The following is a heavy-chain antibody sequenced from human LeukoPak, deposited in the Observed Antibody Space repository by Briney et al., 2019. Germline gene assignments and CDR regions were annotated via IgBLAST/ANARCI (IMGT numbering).Heavy chain of an antibody. V-gene: IGHV4-59*08. D-gene: IGHD3-10*01. CDR3: ARRDPYTSGSYYFDY. CDR2: ISYSGSA. J-gene: IGHJ4*02. CDR1: SGTMSSFY. Sequence: SETLSLTCTVSSGTMSSFYWNWIRQPPGKGLEWIGYISYSGSANYKPSLKSRATISIDTSKNQFSLRLSSVTAADTAEYYCARRDPYTSGSYYFDYWGQGALVIVSS.